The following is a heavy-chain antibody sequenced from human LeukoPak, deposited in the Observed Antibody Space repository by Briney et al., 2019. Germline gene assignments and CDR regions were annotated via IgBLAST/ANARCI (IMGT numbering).Heavy chain of an antibody. CDR1: GFTFSNAW. J-gene: IGHJ4*02. CDR2: IRYDGSNK. CDR3: AKDTNRNFDY. V-gene: IGHV3-30*02. Sequence: GGSLRLSCAASGFTFSNAWMSWVRQAPGKGLEWVAFIRYDGSNKYYADSVKGRFTISRDNSKNTLYPQMNSLRAEDTAVYYCAKDTNRNFDYWGQGTLVTVSS. D-gene: IGHD2/OR15-2a*01.